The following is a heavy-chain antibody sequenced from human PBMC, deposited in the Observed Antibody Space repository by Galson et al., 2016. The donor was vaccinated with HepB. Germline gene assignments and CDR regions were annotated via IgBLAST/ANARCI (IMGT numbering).Heavy chain of an antibody. CDR2: FYYIGST. Sequence: SETLSLTCIVSGVSIRSGDHYWGWIRQTPGKGLEWFGSFYYIGSTYYNPSLQSPATIAADTSKNQFSLGLTSVTAPDTAVYNCARPIAAVGFFDFWGPGTLLTVSS. CDR3: ARPIAAVGFFDF. J-gene: IGHJ4*02. CDR1: GVSIRSGDHY. V-gene: IGHV4-39*01. D-gene: IGHD6-13*01.